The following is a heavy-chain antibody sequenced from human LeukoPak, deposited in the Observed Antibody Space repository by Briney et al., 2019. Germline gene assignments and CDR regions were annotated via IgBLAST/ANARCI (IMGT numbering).Heavy chain of an antibody. CDR1: GFRFSHHG. Sequence: GGSLRLSCIASGFRFSHHGMNWVRQAPGKGLEWVSGIRTDGVTKYYADSVKGRFIISRDNSKNTVYLQMKSLSAEDAAVYYCVKDDGWVQYANWGQGTLVTVSS. J-gene: IGHJ4*02. V-gene: IGHV3-23*01. D-gene: IGHD5-24*01. CDR3: VKDDGWVQYAN. CDR2: IRTDGVTK.